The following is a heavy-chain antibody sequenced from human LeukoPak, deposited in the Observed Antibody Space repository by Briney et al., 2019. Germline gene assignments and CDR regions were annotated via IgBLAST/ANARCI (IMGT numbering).Heavy chain of an antibody. CDR1: GGTFGSYA. Sequence: SVKVSCKASGGTFGSYAISWVRQAPGQGLEWMGGIIPIFGTANYAQKFQGRVTITADESTSTAYMELSSLRSEDTAVYYCARKVAATGYFDYWGQGTLVTVSS. CDR2: IIPIFGTA. V-gene: IGHV1-69*13. CDR3: ARKVAATGYFDY. D-gene: IGHD2-15*01. J-gene: IGHJ4*02.